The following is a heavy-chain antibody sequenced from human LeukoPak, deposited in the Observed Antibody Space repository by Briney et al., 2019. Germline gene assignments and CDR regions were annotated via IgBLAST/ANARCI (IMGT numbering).Heavy chain of an antibody. Sequence: GESLKISCKGSGYDFTTYWIAWVRQMPGRGLEWMGIIYPADSDPRYSPSFQGQVTISADKSISTAYLQWSSLKASDSAMYYCVRHGLGTSWFGFDYWGQGTLVTVSS. CDR3: VRHGLGTSWFGFDY. CDR1: GYDFTTYW. J-gene: IGHJ4*02. V-gene: IGHV5-51*01. CDR2: IYPADSDP. D-gene: IGHD6-13*01.